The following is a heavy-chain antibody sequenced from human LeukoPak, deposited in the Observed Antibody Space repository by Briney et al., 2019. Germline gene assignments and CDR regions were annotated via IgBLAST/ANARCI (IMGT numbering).Heavy chain of an antibody. CDR3: ARDYYYDSSGYWDYYFDY. D-gene: IGHD3-22*01. Sequence: GGSLRLSCAASGFTFSRFGMHWVRQTPGKGLEWVAVIWYDGSNKYYADSVKGRFTISRDNSKNTLYLEMNSLRAEDTAVYYRARDYYYDSSGYWDYYFDYWGQGTLVSVSS. CDR1: GFTFSRFG. V-gene: IGHV3-33*01. CDR2: IWYDGSNK. J-gene: IGHJ4*02.